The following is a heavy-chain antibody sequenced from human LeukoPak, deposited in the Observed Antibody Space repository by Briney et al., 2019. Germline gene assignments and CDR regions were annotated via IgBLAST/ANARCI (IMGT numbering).Heavy chain of an antibody. CDR1: GNTFTGDF. J-gene: IGHJ4*02. Sequence: ASVKVSCKASGNTFTGDFMQWVRQAPGRALEWMGWINVNSGGTHYAQKFQGRVSMTSDTSIATAYMELSGLRSDDTAVYYCASYSDSPKEFDKWGQGTLVSVSS. V-gene: IGHV1-2*02. D-gene: IGHD1-26*01. CDR3: ASYSDSPKEFDK. CDR2: INVNSGGT.